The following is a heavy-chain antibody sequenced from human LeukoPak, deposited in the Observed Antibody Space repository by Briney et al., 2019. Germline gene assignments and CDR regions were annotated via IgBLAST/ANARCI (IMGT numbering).Heavy chain of an antibody. D-gene: IGHD3-22*01. CDR1: GFTFTIYW. V-gene: IGHV3-7*01. Sequence: PGGSLRLSCAASGFTFTIYWMSWVRQAPGKGLEWVANIKEDGSEKYYVDSVKGRFTISRDNAKNSLYLQMNSLRAEDTAVYYCARATSYYDSSGPAAYWGQGTLVTVSS. CDR3: ARATSYYDSSGPAAY. J-gene: IGHJ4*02. CDR2: IKEDGSEK.